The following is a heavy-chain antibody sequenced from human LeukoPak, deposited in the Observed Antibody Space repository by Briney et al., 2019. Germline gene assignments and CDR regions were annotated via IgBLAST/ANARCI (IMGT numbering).Heavy chain of an antibody. CDR1: GFTFSHYW. J-gene: IGHJ4*02. V-gene: IGHV3-7*01. CDR3: ARDRCSSTSCFYDY. CDR2: IKQDGSEQ. Sequence: GGSLRLSYAASGFTFSHYWMTWVRQAPGKGLEWVANIKQDGSEQYYVDSVKGRFTISRDNAKNSLYLQMNSLRVEDTAVYYCARDRCSSTSCFYDYWGQGTLVTVSS. D-gene: IGHD2-2*01.